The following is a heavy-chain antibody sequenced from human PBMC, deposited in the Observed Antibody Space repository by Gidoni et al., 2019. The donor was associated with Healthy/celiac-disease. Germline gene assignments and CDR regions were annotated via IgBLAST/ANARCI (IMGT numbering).Heavy chain of an antibody. CDR3: VKGFSSGYYYRMGNYFDY. J-gene: IGHJ4*02. CDR2: ISSNGGST. D-gene: IGHD3-22*01. V-gene: IGHV3-64D*06. CDR1: CFTFSSYA. Sequence: EVQLVESGGGLVQPGGSLRLSCSASCFTFSSYAMHWVRQAPGKGLEYVSAISSNGGSTYYADSVKGRFTISRDNSKNTLYLQMSSLRAEDTAVYYCVKGFSSGYYYRMGNYFDYWGQGTLVTVSS.